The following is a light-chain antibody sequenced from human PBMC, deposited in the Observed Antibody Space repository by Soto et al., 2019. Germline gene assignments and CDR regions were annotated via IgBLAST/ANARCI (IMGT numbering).Light chain of an antibody. CDR1: SGDIGGYNY. CDR2: EVT. Sequence: QSALTQPASVSGSPGQSITISCTGTSGDIGGYNYVSWYQQHPGKAPKLLISEVTNRPSGVSNRYSGSKSGNSASLTISGLQADDEADYYCCSLTTSHTYVFGSGTKVTVL. CDR3: CSLTTSHTYV. V-gene: IGLV2-14*01. J-gene: IGLJ1*01.